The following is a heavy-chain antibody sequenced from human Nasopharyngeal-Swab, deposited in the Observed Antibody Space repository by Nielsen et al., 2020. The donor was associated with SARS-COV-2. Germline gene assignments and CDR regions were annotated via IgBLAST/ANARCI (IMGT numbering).Heavy chain of an antibody. CDR3: ARHERYGDYYYYGMDV. Sequence: SETLSLTCTVSGGSISSYYWCWIRQPPGKGLEWIGYIYYSGSTNYNPSLKSRVTISVDTSKNQFSLKLSSVTAADTAVYHCARHERYGDYYYYGMDVWGQGTTVTVSS. CDR2: IYYSGST. D-gene: IGHD4-17*01. J-gene: IGHJ6*02. V-gene: IGHV4-59*08. CDR1: GGSISSYY.